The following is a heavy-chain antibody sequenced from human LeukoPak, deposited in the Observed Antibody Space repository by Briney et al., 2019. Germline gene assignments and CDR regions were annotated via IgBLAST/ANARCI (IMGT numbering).Heavy chain of an antibody. J-gene: IGHJ6*02. CDR2: IIPILGIA. D-gene: IGHD1-14*01. CDR3: ARGAETYGMDV. Sequence: GASVKVSCKASGGTFSSYAISWVGQAPGQGLEWMGRIIPILGIANYAQKFQGRVTITADKSTSTAYMELSSLRSEDTAVYYCARGAETYGMDVWGQGTTVTVSS. CDR1: GGTFSSYA. V-gene: IGHV1-69*04.